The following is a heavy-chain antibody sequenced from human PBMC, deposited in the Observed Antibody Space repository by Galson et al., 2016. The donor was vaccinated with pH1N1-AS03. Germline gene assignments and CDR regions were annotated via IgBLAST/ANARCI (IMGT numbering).Heavy chain of an antibody. CDR2: IFPGNSAS. Sequence: QSGAEVKKPGESLKISCKGSGYSFTNNWINWVRQTPGKGLEWMGIIFPGNSASIYSPSFQGQVTFSADKSNNTAYLQWTSLKTSDTAIYYCAGGYRGPAPYDYWGQGTVVTVSS. J-gene: IGHJ4*02. V-gene: IGHV5-51*01. CDR3: AGGYRGPAPYDY. D-gene: IGHD5-12*01. CDR1: GYSFTNNW.